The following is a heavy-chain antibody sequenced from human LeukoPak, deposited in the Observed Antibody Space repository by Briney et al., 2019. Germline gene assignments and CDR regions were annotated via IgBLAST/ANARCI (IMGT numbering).Heavy chain of an antibody. D-gene: IGHD1-26*01. J-gene: IGHJ6*02. Sequence: GESLKTSCMGSGYSFTNYWIGWGRPMPGKGLEWMWIIYPGDSSTNYSPSFQGQVTVSADKSITTAYLQWSSLKASDTAMYYCAITPGGVVGRASYHNMDVCGQGTTVTASS. V-gene: IGHV5-51*01. CDR2: IYPGDSST. CDR3: AITPGGVVGRASYHNMDV. CDR1: GYSFTNYW.